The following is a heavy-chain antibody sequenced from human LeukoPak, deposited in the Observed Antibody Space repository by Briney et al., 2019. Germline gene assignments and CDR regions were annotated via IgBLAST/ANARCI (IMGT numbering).Heavy chain of an antibody. CDR1: GYTFTSYG. D-gene: IGHD2-21*01. J-gene: IGHJ4*02. CDR3: ARASCGGDCQYYFDY. Sequence: ASVKVSCKASGYTFTSYGISWVRQAPGQGLEWMGWISAYNGNTNYAQKLQGRVTLTTDTSTSTAYMELRSLRSDDTAVYYCARASCGGDCQYYFDYWGQGTLVTVSS. CDR2: ISAYNGNT. V-gene: IGHV1-18*01.